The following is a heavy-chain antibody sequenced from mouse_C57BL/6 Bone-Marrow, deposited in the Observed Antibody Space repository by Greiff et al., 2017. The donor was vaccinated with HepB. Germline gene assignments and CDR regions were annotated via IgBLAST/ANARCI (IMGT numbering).Heavy chain of an antibody. D-gene: IGHD2-3*01. CDR1: GYTFTDYN. J-gene: IGHJ2*01. CDR2: INPNNGGT. Sequence: EVMLVESGPELVKPGASVKIPCKASGYTFTDYNMDWVKQSHGKSLEWIGDINPNNGGTIYNQKFKGKATLTVDKSSSTAYMELRSLTSEDTAVYYCARWGTYDGYQDYFDYWGQGTTLTVSS. CDR3: ARWGTYDGYQDYFDY. V-gene: IGHV1-18*01.